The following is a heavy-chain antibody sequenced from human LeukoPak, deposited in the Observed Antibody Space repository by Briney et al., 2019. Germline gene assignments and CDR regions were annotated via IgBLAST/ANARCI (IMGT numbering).Heavy chain of an antibody. D-gene: IGHD6-6*01. CDR1: RYTFTSYG. Sequence: ASVKVSCKASRYTFTSYGINWVRQAPGQGLEWMGWISAYNGNTNYAQKFQGSVTMTTDTSTSIAYMELRSLRSDDTAVYYCARVSLSGSSSSAGMDYWGQGTRVTVSS. CDR3: ARVSLSGSSSSAGMDY. V-gene: IGHV1-18*01. CDR2: ISAYNGNT. J-gene: IGHJ4*02.